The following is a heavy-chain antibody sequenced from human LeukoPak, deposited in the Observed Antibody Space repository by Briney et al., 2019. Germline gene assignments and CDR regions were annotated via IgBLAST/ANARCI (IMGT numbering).Heavy chain of an antibody. Sequence: GGSLRLSCEASGITFSSYAMTWVRQAPGRGPEWVASIKNNAATTDYADSVKGRFTISRDNSKNTLYLQMSSLRAEDTAVYYCAKSYHDSGCLIDYWGQGTLVTVSS. CDR2: IKNNAATT. CDR3: AKSYHDSGCLIDY. V-gene: IGHV3-23*01. D-gene: IGHD6-19*01. J-gene: IGHJ4*02. CDR1: GITFSSYA.